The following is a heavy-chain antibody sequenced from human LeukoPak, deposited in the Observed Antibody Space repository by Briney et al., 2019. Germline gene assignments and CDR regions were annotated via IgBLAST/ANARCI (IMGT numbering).Heavy chain of an antibody. J-gene: IGHJ3*02. D-gene: IGHD1-26*01. CDR2: IYYSGST. V-gene: IGHV4-59*08. CDR3: ARSSGSYYFDAFDI. Sequence: SETLSLTCTVSGGSISSYYWSWIRQPPGKGLEWIGYIYYSGSTNYNPSLKSRVTISVDTSNNQFSLKLSSVTAADTAVYYCARSSGSYYFDAFDIWGQGTMVTVSS. CDR1: GGSISSYY.